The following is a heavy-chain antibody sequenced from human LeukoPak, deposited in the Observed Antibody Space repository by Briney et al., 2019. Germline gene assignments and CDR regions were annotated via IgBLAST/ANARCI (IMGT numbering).Heavy chain of an antibody. CDR2: IIPILGIA. J-gene: IGHJ4*02. CDR3: ASNLVRGYSGYDLDY. D-gene: IGHD5-12*01. CDR1: GGTFSSYA. V-gene: IGHV1-69*04. Sequence: SVKVSCKASGGTFSSYAISWVRQAPGQGLEWMGRIIPILGIANYAQKFQGRVTITADKSTSTAYMELSSLISEDTAVYYCASNLVRGYSGYDLDYWGQGTLVTVAS.